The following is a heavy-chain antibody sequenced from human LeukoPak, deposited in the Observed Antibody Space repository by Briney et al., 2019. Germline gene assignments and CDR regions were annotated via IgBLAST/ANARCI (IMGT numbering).Heavy chain of an antibody. Sequence: PGRSLRLSCAASGFTFSLYGMHWVRQAPGKGLEWVAVISYHGNNEYYADSVKGRFTISRDNSKNTLYLQMTSLTADDTAVYYCARCPESSGYYYELDSWGQGTLVTVSS. CDR1: GFTFSLYG. D-gene: IGHD3-22*01. V-gene: IGHV3-30*03. J-gene: IGHJ4*02. CDR3: ARCPESSGYYYELDS. CDR2: ISYHGNNE.